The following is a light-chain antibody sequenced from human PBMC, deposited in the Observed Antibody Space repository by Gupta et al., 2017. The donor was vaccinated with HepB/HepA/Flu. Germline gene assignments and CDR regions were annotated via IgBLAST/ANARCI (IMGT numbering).Light chain of an antibody. Sequence: QSVLTQPPSASGTPGQTITISCSGSSSNIGSNIVNWYQKFPGMAPKLLIHRDTQRPSGVSDRFSASKSGTSASLAISGLQSEDEADYYCAAWDDSLHGFYVFGTGTKVSV. CDR1: SSNIGSNI. CDR2: RDT. V-gene: IGLV1-44*01. J-gene: IGLJ1*01. CDR3: AAWDDSLHGFYV.